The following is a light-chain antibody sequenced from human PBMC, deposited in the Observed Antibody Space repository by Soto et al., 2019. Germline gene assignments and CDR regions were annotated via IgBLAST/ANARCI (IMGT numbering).Light chain of an antibody. Sequence: EIVMTQSPATLSVSPGERATLSCRASQSVSRNLAWYQQKPGQAPRLLIYAASTKATGIPDRFSGAGSGTEFTLTISSLQSEDFAVYYCQQYNYWPPITFGQGTRLAIK. V-gene: IGKV3-15*01. CDR3: QQYNYWPPIT. CDR1: QSVSRN. CDR2: AAS. J-gene: IGKJ5*01.